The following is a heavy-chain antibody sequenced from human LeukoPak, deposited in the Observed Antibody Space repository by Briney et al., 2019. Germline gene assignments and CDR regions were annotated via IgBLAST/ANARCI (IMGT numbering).Heavy chain of an antibody. CDR2: ISPNSGDT. V-gene: IGHV1-2*02. J-gene: IGHJ4*02. CDR1: IYSFTGYY. CDR3: ARDGNLDY. Sequence: ASVKVSCKASIYSFTGYYMQWVRPAPGQGLEWMGWISPNSGDTNYAQKFQGRVTMTRDTSISTAYMEVSGLRSDDTAVYYCARDGNLDYWGQGTLVTVSS.